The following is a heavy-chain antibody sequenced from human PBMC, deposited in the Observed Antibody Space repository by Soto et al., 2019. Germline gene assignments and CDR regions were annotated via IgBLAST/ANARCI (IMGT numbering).Heavy chain of an antibody. Sequence: GGSLRLSCAASGFTFSSYSMNWVRQAPGKGLEWVSSISSSSSYIYYADSVKGRFTISRDNAKNSLYLQMNSLRAEDTAVYYCARDYLIAARPRDYYGMDVCGQGPPAPVSS. J-gene: IGHJ6*02. CDR2: ISSSSSYI. CDR3: ARDYLIAARPRDYYGMDV. CDR1: GFTFSSYS. V-gene: IGHV3-21*01. D-gene: IGHD6-6*01.